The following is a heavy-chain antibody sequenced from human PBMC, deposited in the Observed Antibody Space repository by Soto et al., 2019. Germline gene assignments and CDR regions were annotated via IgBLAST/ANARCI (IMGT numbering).Heavy chain of an antibody. J-gene: IGHJ4*02. D-gene: IGHD3-22*01. CDR1: GFTFSSYA. CDR2: ISGSGGST. CDR3: ANGRLYSSEPRFDY. V-gene: IGHV3-23*01. Sequence: GVSLRLSCAASGFTFSSYAMSWVRQAPGKGLEWVSAISGSGGSTYYADSVKGRFTISRDNSKNTLYLQMNSLRADDTAGYYCANGRLYSSEPRFDYWGQGTLVRVSA.